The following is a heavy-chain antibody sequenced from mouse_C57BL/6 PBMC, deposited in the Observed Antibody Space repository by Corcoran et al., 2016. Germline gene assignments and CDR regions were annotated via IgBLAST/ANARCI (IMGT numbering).Heavy chain of an antibody. CDR3: ARRDDGSTPGFAY. Sequence: QIQLVQSGPELKKPGETVKISCKASGYTFTTYGMSWVKQAPGKGLKWMGWINTYSGVPTYADDFKGRFAFSLETSASTAYLQINNLKNEDTATYFCARRDDGSTPGFAYWGQGTLVTVSA. CDR2: INTYSGVP. CDR1: GYTFTTYG. D-gene: IGHD1-1*01. J-gene: IGHJ3*01. V-gene: IGHV9-3*01.